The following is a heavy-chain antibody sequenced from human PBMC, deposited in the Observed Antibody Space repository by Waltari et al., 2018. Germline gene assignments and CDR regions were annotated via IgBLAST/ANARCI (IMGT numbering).Heavy chain of an antibody. CDR2: IKHDGSEE. CDR1: GFTFSRNW. CDR3: ARDAARGTIDY. J-gene: IGHJ4*02. V-gene: IGHV3-7*01. D-gene: IGHD3-16*01. Sequence: EVQLVQSGGGLVQPGGSLRLSCAASGFTFSRNWMSRVRQAPGKGLEWVGNIKHDGSEEWYVDSVKGRFTISRDNPKNSLYLQMNSLRAEDTAVYYCARDAARGTIDYWGQGTQVTVSS.